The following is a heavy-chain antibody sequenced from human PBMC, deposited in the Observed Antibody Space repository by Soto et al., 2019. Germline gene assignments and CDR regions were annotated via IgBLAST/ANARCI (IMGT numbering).Heavy chain of an antibody. Sequence: QVQLVQSGAEVNKPGASVKVSCKASGYTFTSYGISWVRQAPVQGLEWMGWISAYNGNTNYAQKLQGRVTMTTDTSTSTAYMELRSLRSDDTAVYYCARDLEVVVVAATVGMAFDIWGQGTMVTVSS. V-gene: IGHV1-18*01. CDR3: ARDLEVVVVAATVGMAFDI. D-gene: IGHD2-15*01. CDR1: GYTFTSYG. J-gene: IGHJ3*02. CDR2: ISAYNGNT.